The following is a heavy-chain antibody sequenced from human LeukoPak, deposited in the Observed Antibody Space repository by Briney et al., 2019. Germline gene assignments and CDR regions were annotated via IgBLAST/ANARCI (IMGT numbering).Heavy chain of an antibody. CDR2: INSDGGTT. Sequence: PGGSLRLSCGASGFTFSSYWVHWVRQAPGKGLVWVSGINSDGGTTTYADSVKGRFTISRDNAKNTLYLQMNNLRAEDTAVYYCATDYYVSGSYYRLFYWGQGTLVTVSS. J-gene: IGHJ4*02. D-gene: IGHD3-10*01. CDR3: ATDYYVSGSYYRLFY. CDR1: GFTFSSYW. V-gene: IGHV3-74*01.